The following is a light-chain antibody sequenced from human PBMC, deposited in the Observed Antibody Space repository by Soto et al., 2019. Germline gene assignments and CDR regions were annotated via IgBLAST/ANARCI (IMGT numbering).Light chain of an antibody. CDR1: QTISSW. CDR2: NAS. CDR3: QQYNSYSEA. V-gene: IGKV1-5*03. Sequence: DIHMTQSPSTLSGTEGDRVTITCRASQTISSWLAWYQQKPGKAPKLLIYNASTLTSGVPSRFSGSGSGTEFTLTISRLRPDDFATYYCQQYNSYSEAFCQGTKV. J-gene: IGKJ1*01.